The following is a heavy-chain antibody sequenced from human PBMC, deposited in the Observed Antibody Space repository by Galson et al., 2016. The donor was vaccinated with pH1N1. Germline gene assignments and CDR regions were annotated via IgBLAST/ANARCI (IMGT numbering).Heavy chain of an antibody. D-gene: IGHD7-27*01. CDR3: IRDLGRRRDY. V-gene: IGHV1-46*01. CDR2: IDPSNGGT. J-gene: IGHJ4*02. CDR1: GYTFTREY. Sequence: SVKVSCKASGYTFTREYIHWVRQAPGQGLEWMGVIDPSNGGTTYSQKFQGLVSMTRDTSTNTVYMELSGLKSEDTSVYFCIRDLGRRRDYWGQGTLVTVSS.